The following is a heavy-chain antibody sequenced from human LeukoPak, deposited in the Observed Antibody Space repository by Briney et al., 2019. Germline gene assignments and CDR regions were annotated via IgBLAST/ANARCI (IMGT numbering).Heavy chain of an antibody. V-gene: IGHV4-34*01. CDR1: GGSFSGYY. CDR2: INHSGST. D-gene: IGHD2-15*01. CDR3: ARGGGYCSY. J-gene: IGHJ4*02. Sequence: PSETLSLSCAVYGGSFSGYYWSWIRQPPGKGLEWIGEINHSGSTNYNPSLTSRVTISVDTSKNQFSLKLSSVTAADTAVYYCARGGGYCSYWGQGTLVTVSS.